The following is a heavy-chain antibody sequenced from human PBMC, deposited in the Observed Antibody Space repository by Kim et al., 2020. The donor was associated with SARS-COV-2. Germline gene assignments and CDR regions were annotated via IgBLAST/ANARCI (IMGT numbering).Heavy chain of an antibody. CDR3: ARVGGYYARGSFDS. Sequence: YANSVKGRFTISRDNSKNTLYLQMGRLRAEDMAVYYCARVGGYYARGSFDSWGQGTLVTVSS. D-gene: IGHD3-10*01. V-gene: IGHV3-64*01. J-gene: IGHJ4*02.